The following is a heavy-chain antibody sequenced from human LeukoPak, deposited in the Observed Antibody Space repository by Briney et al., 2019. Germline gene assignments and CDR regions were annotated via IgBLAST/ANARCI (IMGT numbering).Heavy chain of an antibody. CDR2: IHHSGTT. CDR1: GFTFSSYE. D-gene: IGHD1-26*01. Sequence: PGGSLRLSCAASGFTFSSYEMNWVRQPPGKGLECIGEIHHSGTTNYNPSLKSRVTISVDTSKNQFSLKLNSVTAADTAVYYCARAFIVGYSPEEYFFDYWGQGTLVIVSS. V-gene: IGHV4-34*01. J-gene: IGHJ4*02. CDR3: ARAFIVGYSPEEYFFDY.